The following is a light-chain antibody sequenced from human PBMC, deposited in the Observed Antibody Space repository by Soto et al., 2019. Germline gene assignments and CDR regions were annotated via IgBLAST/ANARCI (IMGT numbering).Light chain of an antibody. CDR3: CSYAGGPYV. CDR1: SVDVGVYNY. V-gene: IGLV2-11*01. J-gene: IGLJ1*01. Sequence: QSVLTQPRSVSGSPGQSVTISCTGTSVDVGVYNYVSWYQQHPGKAPKLIIYDVSKRPSGVPDRFSGSKSGNTASLTISGLQAEDEADYYCCSYAGGPYVFGTGTKVTVL. CDR2: DVS.